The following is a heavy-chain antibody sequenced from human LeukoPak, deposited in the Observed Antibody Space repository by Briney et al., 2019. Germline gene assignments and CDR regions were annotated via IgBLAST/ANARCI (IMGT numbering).Heavy chain of an antibody. CDR2: IASDGSST. CDR3: ARDNDILTGYPDY. V-gene: IGHV3-74*01. J-gene: IGHJ4*02. CDR1: GFTFSSYW. D-gene: IGHD3-9*01. Sequence: GGSLRLSCAASGFTFSSYWMNWVRQAPGKGLVWVSRIASDGSSTTYADSVKGRFSISRDNAKNTLYLQMNSLRVEDTAVYYCARDNDILTGYPDYWGQGTLVTVSS.